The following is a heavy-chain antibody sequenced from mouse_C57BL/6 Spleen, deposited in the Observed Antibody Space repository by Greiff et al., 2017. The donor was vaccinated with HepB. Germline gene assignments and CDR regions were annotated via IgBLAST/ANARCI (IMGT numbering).Heavy chain of an antibody. CDR1: GYTFTGYW. CDR2: ILPGSGST. D-gene: IGHD1-1*01. J-gene: IGHJ4*01. V-gene: IGHV1-9*01. Sequence: QVQLKQSGAELMKPGASVKLSCKATGYTFTGYWIEWVKQRPGHGLEWIGEILPGSGSTNYNEKFKGKATFTADTSSNTAYMQLSSLTTEDSAIYYCARWFTTVVADYYAMDYWGQGTSVTVSS. CDR3: ARWFTTVVADYYAMDY.